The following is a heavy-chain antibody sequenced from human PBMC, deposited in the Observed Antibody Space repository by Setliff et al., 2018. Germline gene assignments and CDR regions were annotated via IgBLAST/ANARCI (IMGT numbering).Heavy chain of an antibody. CDR2: VKTKSDSGTV. J-gene: IGHJ6*03. D-gene: IGHD2-2*01. V-gene: IGHV3-15*01. CDR1: GFSFSDAW. Sequence: LRLSCAASGFSFSDAWLSWVRQAPGKGLEWVGRVKTKSDSGTVDCAAPVEGRFTTSRDDSRSTVYLQMNSLKTEDTAVYYCTTDCTTTRCTMDVWGKGTMVTVSS. CDR3: TTDCTTTRCTMDV.